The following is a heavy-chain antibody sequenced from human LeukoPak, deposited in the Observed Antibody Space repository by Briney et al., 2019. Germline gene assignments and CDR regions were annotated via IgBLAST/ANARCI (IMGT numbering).Heavy chain of an antibody. V-gene: IGHV1-69*04. CDR2: IIPIFGIA. CDR1: GGTFSSYA. J-gene: IGHJ3*02. D-gene: IGHD4-17*01. CDR3: ARARLTYGAYDAFDI. Sequence: SVKVSCKASGGTFSSYAISWVRQAPGQGLEWMGRIIPIFGIANYAQKFQGRVTITANKSTSTAYMELSSLRSEDTAVYYCARARLTYGAYDAFDIWGQGTMVTVSS.